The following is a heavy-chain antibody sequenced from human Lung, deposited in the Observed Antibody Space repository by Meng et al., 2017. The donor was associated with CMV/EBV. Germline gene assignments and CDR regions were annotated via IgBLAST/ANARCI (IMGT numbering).Heavy chain of an antibody. V-gene: IGHV3-48*01. CDR3: AKEAGWGLTRFLEWLSGLDY. CDR2: ISSSGSAK. Sequence: GESLKISCAAYGFTFSSYTMNWVRQAPGKGLELVSYISSSGSAKYYADSVKGRFPISRDNSKNTLYLQMNSLRAEDTAVYYCAKEAGWGLTRFLEWLSGLDYWGQGTLVTVSS. CDR1: GFTFSSYT. J-gene: IGHJ4*02. D-gene: IGHD3-3*01.